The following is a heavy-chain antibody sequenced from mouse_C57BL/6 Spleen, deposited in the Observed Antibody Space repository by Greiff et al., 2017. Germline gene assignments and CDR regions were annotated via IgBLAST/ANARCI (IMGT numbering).Heavy chain of an antibody. CDR2: ICRGGST. CDR3: VKTACSLDY. J-gene: IGHJ4*01. Sequence: QVQLQQSGPGLVQPSPSLSITCTVSGFSLTSYGVHWVRQSPGKGLEWMGVICRGGSTDYNAAFMSRLSITKDNSKSHVFFKMHSLQADDSAIYSCVKTACSLDYWGQGTSVTVSS. D-gene: IGHD6-2*01. CDR1: GFSLTSYG. V-gene: IGHV2-5*01.